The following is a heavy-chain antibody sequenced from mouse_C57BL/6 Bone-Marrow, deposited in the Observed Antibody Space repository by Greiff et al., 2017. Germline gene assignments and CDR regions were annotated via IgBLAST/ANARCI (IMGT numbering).Heavy chain of an antibody. V-gene: IGHV7-3*01. CDR3: ARYVVATDYFDY. Sequence: EVHLVESGGGLVQPGGSLSLSCAASGFTFTDYYMSWVRQPPGKALEWLGFIRNKANGYTTEYSASVKDRFTISRDNSQSILYLQMNALRAEDSATYYCARYVVATDYFDYWGQGTTLTVSS. D-gene: IGHD1-1*01. CDR1: GFTFTDYY. J-gene: IGHJ2*01. CDR2: IRNKANGYTT.